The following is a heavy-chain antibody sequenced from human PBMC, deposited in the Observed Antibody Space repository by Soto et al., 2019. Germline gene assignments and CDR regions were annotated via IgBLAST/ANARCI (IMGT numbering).Heavy chain of an antibody. CDR3: AKDMGIFGVVSRRYGMDV. V-gene: IGHV3-30*18. CDR1: GFTFSSYG. Sequence: PVGSLRLSCAASGFTFSSYGMHWVRQAPGKGLERVAVISYDGSNKYYADSVKGRFTISRDNSKNTLYLQMNSLRAEDTAVYYCAKDMGIFGVVSRRYGMDVWGQGTTVTVSS. D-gene: IGHD3-3*01. J-gene: IGHJ6*02. CDR2: ISYDGSNK.